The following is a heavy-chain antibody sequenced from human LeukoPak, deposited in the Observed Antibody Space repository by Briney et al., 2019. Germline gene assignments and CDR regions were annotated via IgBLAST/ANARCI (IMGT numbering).Heavy chain of an antibody. CDR3: ARFAAGGSYYYYMDV. V-gene: IGHV3-48*01. CDR1: GFTFSSYA. D-gene: IGHD6-25*01. J-gene: IGHJ6*03. Sequence: QPGRSLRLSCAASGFTFSSYAMHWVRQPPGKGLEWVSNIGTSSTTIYYADSVKGRFTISRDNAKNSLYLQMNSLRADDTAVYYCARFAAGGSYYYYMDVWGKGTTVTVSS. CDR2: IGTSSTTI.